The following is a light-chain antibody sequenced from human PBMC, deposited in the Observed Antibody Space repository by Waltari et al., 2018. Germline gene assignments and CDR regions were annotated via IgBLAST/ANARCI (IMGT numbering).Light chain of an antibody. CDR3: QQHYSTPPT. Sequence: DIVMTQSPDSLAVSLGERATIDCKSSLSVLYSPNDKDYLAWYQQKPGQPPKLLIYGAATRGSGVPDRFSGSGSGTDFTLTISRLQAEDVAVYYCQQHYSTPPTFGQGTKLEIK. CDR1: LSVLYSPNDKDY. J-gene: IGKJ2*01. V-gene: IGKV4-1*01. CDR2: GAA.